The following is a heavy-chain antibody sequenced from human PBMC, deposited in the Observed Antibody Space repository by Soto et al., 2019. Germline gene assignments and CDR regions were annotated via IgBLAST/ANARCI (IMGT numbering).Heavy chain of an antibody. CDR1: GFTFSSYS. J-gene: IGHJ4*02. CDR2: ISSSSSYI. Sequence: GGSLRLSCAASGFTFSSYSMNWVRQAPGKGLEWVSSISSSSSYIYYADSVKGRFTISRDNAKNSLYLQMNSLRAEDTAVYYCARDLKGLGAAAGTDFDYWGQGTLVTVSS. V-gene: IGHV3-21*01. D-gene: IGHD6-13*01. CDR3: ARDLKGLGAAAGTDFDY.